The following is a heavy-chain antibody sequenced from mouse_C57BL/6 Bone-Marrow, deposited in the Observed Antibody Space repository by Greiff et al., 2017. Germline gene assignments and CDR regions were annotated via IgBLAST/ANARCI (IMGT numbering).Heavy chain of an antibody. CDR2: IQPNSGST. V-gene: IGHV1-64*01. D-gene: IGHD2-1*01. CDR1: GYTFTSYW. Sequence: VQLQQPGAELVKPGASVKLSCKASGYTFTSYWMHWVKQRPGQGLEWIGMIQPNSGSTNYNEKFKSKATLTVDKSSSTAYMQLSSLTSEDSAVYYCARRAPFYYGNSYYFDYWGQGTTLTVSS. CDR3: ARRAPFYYGNSYYFDY. J-gene: IGHJ2*01.